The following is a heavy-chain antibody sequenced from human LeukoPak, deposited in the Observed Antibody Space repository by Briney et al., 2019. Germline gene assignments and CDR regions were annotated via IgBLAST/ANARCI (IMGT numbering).Heavy chain of an antibody. D-gene: IGHD5-12*01. J-gene: IGHJ4*02. CDR1: GGTFSIYA. CDR3: AIGEGDGYNDFDY. Sequence: SVKVSCKASGGTFSIYAISWVRQAPGQGLEWMGRIIPILGIANYAQKFQGRVTITADKSTSTAYMELSSLRSEDTAVYYCAIGEGDGYNDFDYWGQGTLVTVSS. V-gene: IGHV1-69*04. CDR2: IIPILGIA.